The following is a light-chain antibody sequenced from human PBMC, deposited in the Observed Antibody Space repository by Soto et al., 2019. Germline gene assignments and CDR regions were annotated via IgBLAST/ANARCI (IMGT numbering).Light chain of an antibody. CDR3: QQYETFLT. CDR1: QALSNY. CDR2: KAS. J-gene: IGKJ4*01. V-gene: IGKV1-5*03. Sequence: DIQLTQSPSVLPASVGDTVSINRRASQALSNYLAWYQQKPGKAPKLLIYKASSLESGVPSRFSGSGSGTEFTLTISSLQPDDFATYYCQQYETFLTVGGGTKVDNK.